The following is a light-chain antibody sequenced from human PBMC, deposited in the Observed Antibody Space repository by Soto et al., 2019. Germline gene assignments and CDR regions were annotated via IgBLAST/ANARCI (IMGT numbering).Light chain of an antibody. CDR3: LSYDSSLSGWV. CDR1: SSNIGTGYD. V-gene: IGLV1-40*01. CDR2: GNI. J-gene: IGLJ3*02. Sequence: QLVLTQPPSVSGAPGQRVTISCTGSSSNIGTGYDVHWYQQLPGAAPKLLIYGNINRPSGVPDRFSGSKSGTSASLAITGLQAEDEADYYCLSYDSSLSGWVFGGGTKLTVL.